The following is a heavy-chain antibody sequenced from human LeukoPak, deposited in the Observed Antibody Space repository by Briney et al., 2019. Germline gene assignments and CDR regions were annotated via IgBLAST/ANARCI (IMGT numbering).Heavy chain of an antibody. V-gene: IGHV5-51*01. CDR1: GYSFTTHW. J-gene: IGHJ4*02. CDR2: IYPSDSDT. D-gene: IGHD2-21*02. CDR3: ARRVTSTVTAIRYFDY. Sequence: GESLKISCKGSGYSFTTHWIGWVRQMPGKGLEWMGIIYPSDSDTRYGPSLQGQVTISADKSISTAYLQWSSLETSDTAIYYCARRVTSTVTAIRYFDYWGQGTLVTVSS.